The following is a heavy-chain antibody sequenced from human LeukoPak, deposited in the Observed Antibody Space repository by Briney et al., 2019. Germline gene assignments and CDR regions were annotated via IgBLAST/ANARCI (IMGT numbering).Heavy chain of an antibody. CDR3: TRDSGTYNWLYP. J-gene: IGHJ5*02. Sequence: GGSLRLSCAASGFTFFGAVIHWVRQSSGKGLEWVGQIDKKDKGYATATAYAASVKGRFTISRDDSINTAYLQMKSLKTEDTALYYCTRDSGTYNWLYPWRQGTLVTVSS. D-gene: IGHD1-26*01. CDR1: GFTFFGAV. V-gene: IGHV3-73*01. CDR2: IDKKDKGYATAT.